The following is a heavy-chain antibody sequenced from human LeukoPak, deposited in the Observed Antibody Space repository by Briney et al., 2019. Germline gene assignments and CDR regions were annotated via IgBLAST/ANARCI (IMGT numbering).Heavy chain of an antibody. V-gene: IGHV3-23*01. CDR2: ISGSGGST. J-gene: IGHJ6*02. D-gene: IGHD4-17*01. CDR1: GFTFSSYG. Sequence: PGGSLRLSCAASGFTFSSYGMSWVRQAPGKGLEWVSAISGSGGSTYYADSVKGRFTISRDNAKNTLYLQMNSLRAEDTTVYYCASTYDYGEDYYYCGMDVWGQGTTVTVSS. CDR3: ASTYDYGEDYYYCGMDV.